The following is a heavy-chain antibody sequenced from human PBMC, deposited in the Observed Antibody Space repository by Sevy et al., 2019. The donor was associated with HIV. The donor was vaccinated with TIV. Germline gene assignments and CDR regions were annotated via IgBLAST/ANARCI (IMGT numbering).Heavy chain of an antibody. CDR3: ARRPGYCSGGSCYGYDY. Sequence: GESLKIYCKGSGYSFTSYWIGWVRQMPGKGLEWMGLIYPGDSDTRYSPSFQGQVTISADKSISTAYLQWSSLKASDTAMYYCARRPGYCSGGSCYGYDYWDQGTLVTVSS. CDR2: IYPGDSDT. V-gene: IGHV5-51*01. D-gene: IGHD2-15*01. CDR1: GYSFTSYW. J-gene: IGHJ4*02.